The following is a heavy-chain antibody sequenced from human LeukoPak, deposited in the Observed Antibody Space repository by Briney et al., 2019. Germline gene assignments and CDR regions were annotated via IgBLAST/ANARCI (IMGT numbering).Heavy chain of an antibody. J-gene: IGHJ4*02. CDR1: GGSISSYY. CDR2: IHYSGST. CDR3: ARRPRGYGSGSYTIDY. V-gene: IGHV4-59*12. D-gene: IGHD3-10*01. Sequence: SETLSLTCTVSGGSISSYYWSWIRQPPGKGLEWIGYIHYSGSTHYNPSLKSRVTISVDTSKNQVSLKLRSVTAADTAVYYCARRPRGYGSGSYTIDYWGQGTLVTVSS.